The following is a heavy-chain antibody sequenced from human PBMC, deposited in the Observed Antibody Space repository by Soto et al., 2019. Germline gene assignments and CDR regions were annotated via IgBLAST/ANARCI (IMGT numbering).Heavy chain of an antibody. D-gene: IGHD1-7*01. CDR2: ISAYNGNT. CDR3: ARAFISEPSNWNYRLSAFDI. J-gene: IGHJ3*02. V-gene: IGHV1-18*01. CDR1: GYTFTSYG. Sequence: ASVKVSCKASGYTFTSYGISWVRQAPGQGLEWMGWISAYNGNTNYAQKLQGRVTMTTDTSTSTAYMELRSLRSDDTAVYYCARAFISEPSNWNYRLSAFDIWGQGTMVTVSS.